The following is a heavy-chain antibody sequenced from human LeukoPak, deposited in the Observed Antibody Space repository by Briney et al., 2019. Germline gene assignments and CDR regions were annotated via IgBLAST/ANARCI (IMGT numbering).Heavy chain of an antibody. CDR3: ARVVDRGYYDSRGYNPPYFGMDV. CDR1: GGTFSSYA. Sequence: WASVKVSCKASGGTFSSYAINWVRQAPGQGLEWMGWISTYTGDTTYAQKLQGRVTMTTDTSTSTVYMDLRSLISDDTAVYYCARVVDRGYYDSRGYNPPYFGMDVWGQGTPVAVSS. CDR2: ISTYTGDT. V-gene: IGHV1-18*01. D-gene: IGHD3-22*01. J-gene: IGHJ6*02.